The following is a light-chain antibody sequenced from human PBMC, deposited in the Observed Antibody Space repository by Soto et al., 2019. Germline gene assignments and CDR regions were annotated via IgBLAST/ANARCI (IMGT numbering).Light chain of an antibody. CDR3: QQYNRWPLT. J-gene: IGKJ4*01. CDR2: GAS. Sequence: EIVMTQSPATLSVSPGERATLSCRARQSVRSNLASYQHKPGQAPRLLIYGASTRATGISRSFSGSGSGTEFTLTISTPQSQDFAVHYCQQYNRWPLTFGGETKVDIK. V-gene: IGKV3-15*01. CDR1: QSVRSN.